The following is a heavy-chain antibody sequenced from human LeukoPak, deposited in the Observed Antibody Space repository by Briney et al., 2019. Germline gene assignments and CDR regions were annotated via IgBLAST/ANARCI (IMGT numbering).Heavy chain of an antibody. J-gene: IGHJ4*02. CDR2: IYYSGST. V-gene: IGHV4-59*01. CDR1: GGSISSYY. Sequence: SETLSLTCIVSGGSISSYYWSWIRQPPGKGLEWIGYIYYSGSTNYNPSLKSRVTISVDTSKNQFSLKLSSVTAADTAVYYCARASGYDYYGTPTYFDYWGQGTLVTVSS. CDR3: ARASGYDYYGTPTYFDY. D-gene: IGHD5-12*01.